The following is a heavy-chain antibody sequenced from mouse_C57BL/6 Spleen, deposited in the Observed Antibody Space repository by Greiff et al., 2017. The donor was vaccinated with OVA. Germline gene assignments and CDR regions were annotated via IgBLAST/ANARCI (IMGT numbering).Heavy chain of an antibody. J-gene: IGHJ1*03. Sequence: EVHLVESGGGLVQPGESLKLSCESNEYEFPSHDMSWVSKTPEKRLELVGAINSDGGSTYYPDNMERRFIISRDNTKKTLYLQMSSLRSEDTALYYCARKGYYCQWYFGVRGTGATVTVSS. CDR1: EYEFPSHD. CDR3: ARKGYYCQWYFGV. CDR2: INSDGGST. V-gene: IGHV5-2*01. D-gene: IGHD1-1*02.